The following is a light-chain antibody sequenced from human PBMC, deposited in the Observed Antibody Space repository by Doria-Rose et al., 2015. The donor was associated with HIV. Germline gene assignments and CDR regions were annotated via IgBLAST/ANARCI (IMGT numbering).Light chain of an antibody. CDR2: DGS. Sequence: EIVLTQSPGTLSLSPGERATLSCRASQRFSSTYLAWYQQKPGQAPSLLIYDGSTRATGIPDRFSASGSGTDFILTINRLEPEDFALYYCHQYGTSWTFGQGTKVEI. V-gene: IGKV3-20*01. CDR1: QRFSSTY. CDR3: HQYGTSWT. J-gene: IGKJ1*01.